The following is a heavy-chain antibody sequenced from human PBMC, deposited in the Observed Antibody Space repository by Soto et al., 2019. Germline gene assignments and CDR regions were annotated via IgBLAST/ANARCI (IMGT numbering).Heavy chain of an antibody. D-gene: IGHD6-13*01. CDR3: ATVTRDFRVVGSSWDYYYYMDV. CDR1: GFTFSNAW. CDR2: IKSKTDGGTT. Sequence: GGSLRLSCAASGFTFSNAWMSWVRQAPGKGLEWVGRIKSKTDGGTTDYAAPVKGRFTISRDNSKNTLYLQMNSLRAEDTAVYYCATVTRDFRVVGSSWDYYYYMDVWGKGTTVTVSS. J-gene: IGHJ6*03. V-gene: IGHV3-15*07.